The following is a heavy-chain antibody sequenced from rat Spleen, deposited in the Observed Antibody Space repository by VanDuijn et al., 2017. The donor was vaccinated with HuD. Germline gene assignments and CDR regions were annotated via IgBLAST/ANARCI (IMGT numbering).Heavy chain of an antibody. CDR2: ISTGGGNS. V-gene: IGHV5S23*01. CDR3: VRQGYLRDWYFDF. Sequence: EVQLVESGGDLAQPGRSLKLSCAASGFTFSNYDMAWVRQAPTKGLEWVASISTGGGNSYYRDSVKGRFTISRDNGKNTLYLEMDSLGSEDMATYYCVRQGYLRDWYFDFWGPGTMVTVSS. D-gene: IGHD2-5*01. CDR1: GFTFSNYD. J-gene: IGHJ1*01.